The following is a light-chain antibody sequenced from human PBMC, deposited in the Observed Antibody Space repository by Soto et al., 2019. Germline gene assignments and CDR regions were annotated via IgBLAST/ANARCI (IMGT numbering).Light chain of an antibody. V-gene: IGKV3-20*01. CDR2: GAT. CDR1: QTVSSNY. Sequence: EIVLTQSPGTLSVSPGETAILSCSASQTVSSNYVAWYQQKPGQAPTLLIYGATNRATGVPDNVSGGGSGTAFTLTISSLEPEDAAIYSCQQYGSSPQTFGGGTKVEIK. J-gene: IGKJ4*01. CDR3: QQYGSSPQT.